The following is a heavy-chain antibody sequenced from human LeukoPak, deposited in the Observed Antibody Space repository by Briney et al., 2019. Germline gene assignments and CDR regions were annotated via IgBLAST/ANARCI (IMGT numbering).Heavy chain of an antibody. J-gene: IGHJ4*02. Sequence: SETLSLTCTVSGGSVSSTEFYWGWIRQPPGKGLQWIGNIYYTGSTYYNPSLNSRVTMSVDTSQNQISLKMTSVTAADTAVYYCARLSKGRYFDYIFDYWGQGTLVTVSS. CDR3: ARLSKGRYFDYIFDY. D-gene: IGHD3-9*01. CDR1: GGSVSSTEFY. CDR2: IYYTGST. V-gene: IGHV4-39*01.